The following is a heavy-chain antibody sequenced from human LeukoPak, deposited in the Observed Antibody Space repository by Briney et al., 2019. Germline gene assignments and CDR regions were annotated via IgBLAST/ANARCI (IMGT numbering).Heavy chain of an antibody. J-gene: IGHJ3*02. CDR2: IYSGGST. CDR1: GFTVSSNY. Sequence: GGSLRLSCAASGFTVSSNYMSWVRQAPGKGLEWVSVIYSGGSTYYADSVKGRFTISRDNAKNSLYLQMNSLRAEDTAVYYCARDPRSFAFDIWGQGTMVTVSS. D-gene: IGHD3-16*02. V-gene: IGHV3-53*01. CDR3: ARDPRSFAFDI.